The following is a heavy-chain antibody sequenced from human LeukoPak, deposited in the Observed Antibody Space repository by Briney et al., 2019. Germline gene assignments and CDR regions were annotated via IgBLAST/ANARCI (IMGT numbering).Heavy chain of an antibody. CDR2: IRSKAYGGSA. CDR1: GFSFNSFG. CDR3: SRGSSSPY. J-gene: IGHJ4*02. D-gene: IGHD6-6*01. V-gene: IGHV3-49*04. Sequence: GGSLRLSCVASGFSFNSFGMSWVRQAPGKGLEWLGFIRSKAYGGSAEYAASVKARFTISRDDSKSIAYLLMNSLKTEDTAVYYCSRGSSSPYWGQGTLVTVSS.